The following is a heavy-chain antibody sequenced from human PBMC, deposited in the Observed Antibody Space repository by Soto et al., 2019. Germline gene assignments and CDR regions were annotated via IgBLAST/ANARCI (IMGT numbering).Heavy chain of an antibody. V-gene: IGHV3-48*01. J-gene: IGHJ2*01. CDR3: ARVDTAMAHYWYFAL. CDR1: GFTFSSYS. CDR2: ISSSSSTI. D-gene: IGHD5-18*01. Sequence: EVQLVESGGGLVQPGGSLRLSCAASGFTFSSYSMNWVRQAPGKGLEWVSYISSSSSTIYYADSVKGRFTISRDNAKNSLYLQMNSLRAEDTAVYYCARVDTAMAHYWYFALWGRGTLVTVSS.